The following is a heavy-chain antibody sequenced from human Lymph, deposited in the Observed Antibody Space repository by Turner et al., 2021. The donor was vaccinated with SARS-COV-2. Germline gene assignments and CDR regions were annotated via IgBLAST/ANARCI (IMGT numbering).Heavy chain of an antibody. D-gene: IGHD2-21*02. V-gene: IGHV4-59*01. CDR3: ARETVNNWVDP. CDR1: GGSMNSNY. J-gene: IGHJ5*02. CDR2: IYYRGST. Sequence: QVQLQESGPRLVKPLETLSLTCTVSGGSMNSNYWSWIRQPPGKRLEWIGYIYYRGSTNYNPSLKRRVTISVDKSKNQFSLKLTSGTAADTAIYYCARETVNNWVDPWGQGILVTVSS.